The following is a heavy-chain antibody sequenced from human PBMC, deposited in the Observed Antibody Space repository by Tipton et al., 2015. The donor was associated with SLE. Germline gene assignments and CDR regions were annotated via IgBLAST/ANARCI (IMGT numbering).Heavy chain of an antibody. V-gene: IGHV4-31*03. CDR1: GGSISSGGYY. CDR3: ARGGVGGYDYFDY. D-gene: IGHD5-12*01. CDR2: IYHRGNT. Sequence: TLSLTCTVSGGSISSGGYYWTWIRHHPGKGLEWIGHIYHRGNTHYNPSLKSRVTMSKDTSKNQFSLKLTSVTAADTAMYYCARGGVGGYDYFDYWGQGTLVTVSS. J-gene: IGHJ4*02.